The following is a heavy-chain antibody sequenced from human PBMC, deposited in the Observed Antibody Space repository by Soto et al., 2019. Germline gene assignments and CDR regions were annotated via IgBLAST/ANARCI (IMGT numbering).Heavy chain of an antibody. CDR3: ARQPRYGSGSYYNPFDY. D-gene: IGHD3-10*01. J-gene: IGHJ4*02. CDR1: GGSISSSSYY. CDR2: IYYSGST. Sequence: QLQLQESGPGLVKPSETLSLTCTVSGGSISSSSYYWGWIRQPPGKGLEWIGSIYYSGSTYYNPSLKSRVTISVDTSKNQFSRKLSSVTAADTAVYYCARQPRYGSGSYYNPFDYWGQGTLVTVSS. V-gene: IGHV4-39*01.